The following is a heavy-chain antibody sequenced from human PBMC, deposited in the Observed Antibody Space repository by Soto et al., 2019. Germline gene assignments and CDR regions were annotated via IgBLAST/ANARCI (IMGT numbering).Heavy chain of an antibody. D-gene: IGHD2-21*02. CDR1: GGSIRSGGYY. V-gene: IGHV4-31*03. J-gene: IGHJ6*02. CDR2: IYYSGST. Sequence: QVQLQESGPGLVKPSQTLSLTCNVSGGSIRSGGYYWSWIRQHPGKGLEWIGYIYYSGSTYYNPSLKSRVTISVDTSKNQFSLKLSSVTAADTAVYFCARGGGDLFLPYYDYGMDVWGQGTTVTVSS. CDR3: ARGGGDLFLPYYDYGMDV.